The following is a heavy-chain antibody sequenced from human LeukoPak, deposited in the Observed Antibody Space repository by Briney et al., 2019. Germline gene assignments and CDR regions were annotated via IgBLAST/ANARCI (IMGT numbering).Heavy chain of an antibody. V-gene: IGHV5-51*01. CDR2: IYPGDSDT. D-gene: IGHD3-22*01. CDR1: GYSFTSYW. J-gene: IGHJ3*02. Sequence: GVSLKISCKGSGYSFTSYWIGWVRQMPGKGLEWMGIIYPGDSDTRYSPSFQGQVTISADKSISTAYLQWSSLKASDTAMYYCARTPWHDSSGYYNAFDIWGQGTMVTVSS. CDR3: ARTPWHDSSGYYNAFDI.